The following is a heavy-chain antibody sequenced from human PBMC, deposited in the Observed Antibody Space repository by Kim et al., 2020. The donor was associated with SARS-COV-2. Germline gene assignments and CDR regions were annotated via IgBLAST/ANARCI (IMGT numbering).Heavy chain of an antibody. J-gene: IGHJ4*02. D-gene: IGHD1-1*01. CDR3: ATQLKYNGCCCFAY. Sequence: ASVKVSCKVSGYTLTELSMHWVRQAPGKGLEWMGGFDPEDGETIYAQKFQGRVTMTEDTSTDTAYMELSSRRSEDTAVYYCATQLKYNGCCCFAYWGQGTLVTVSS. CDR2: FDPEDGET. CDR1: GYTLTELS. V-gene: IGHV1-24*01.